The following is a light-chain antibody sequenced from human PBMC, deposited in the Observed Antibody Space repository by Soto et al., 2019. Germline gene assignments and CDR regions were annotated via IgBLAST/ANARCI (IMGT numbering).Light chain of an antibody. CDR1: QSVSSN. J-gene: IGKJ2*01. CDR3: QQYNNWPLYT. CDR2: GAS. V-gene: IGKV3-15*01. Sequence: EIVMTQSPATLSVSPGERATLSCRASQSVSSNLAWYQQKPGQAPRLLIYGASTRATGIPARFSGSRSGTEFTLTISSLQSEDFAVYYCQQYNNWPLYTVGQGTKLEIK.